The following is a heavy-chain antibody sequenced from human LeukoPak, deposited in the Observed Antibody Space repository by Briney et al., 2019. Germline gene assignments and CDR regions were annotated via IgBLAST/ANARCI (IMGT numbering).Heavy chain of an antibody. V-gene: IGHV4-59*08. CDR1: GGSISSYY. J-gene: IGHJ4*02. Sequence: SETLSLTCTVSGGSISSYYWSWIRQPPGKGLEWIGYIYYSGSTNYNPSLKSRVTISVDTSKNQFSLKLSSVTAADTAVYYCARNSYGSGWLLDYWGQGTLVTVSS. D-gene: IGHD6-19*01. CDR3: ARNSYGSGWLLDY. CDR2: IYYSGST.